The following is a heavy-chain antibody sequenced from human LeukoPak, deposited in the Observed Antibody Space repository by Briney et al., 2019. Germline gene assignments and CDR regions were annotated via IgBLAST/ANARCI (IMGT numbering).Heavy chain of an antibody. D-gene: IGHD5-24*01. V-gene: IGHV1-2*02. CDR3: ATTREMATITGFDY. Sequence: ASVKVSCKASGYTFTGYYMHRVRQAPGQGLEWMGWINPNSGGTNYAQKFQGRVTMTRDTSISTAYMELSRLRSDDTAVYYCATTREMATITGFDYWGQGTLVTVSS. J-gene: IGHJ4*02. CDR2: INPNSGGT. CDR1: GYTFTGYY.